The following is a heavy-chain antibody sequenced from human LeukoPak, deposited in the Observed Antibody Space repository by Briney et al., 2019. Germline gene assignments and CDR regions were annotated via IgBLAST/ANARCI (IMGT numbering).Heavy chain of an antibody. Sequence: SETLSLTCTVSGGSISSGGYYWNWIRQPPGKGLEWIGYIYHSGSIYYNPSLKSRVSISVDTSKNQFSLKVTSVTAADTAVYFCARQHYYESFFDYWGQGILVTVSS. V-gene: IGHV4-30-2*01. J-gene: IGHJ4*02. CDR2: IYHSGSI. CDR3: ARQHYYESFFDY. CDR1: GGSISSGGYY. D-gene: IGHD3-22*01.